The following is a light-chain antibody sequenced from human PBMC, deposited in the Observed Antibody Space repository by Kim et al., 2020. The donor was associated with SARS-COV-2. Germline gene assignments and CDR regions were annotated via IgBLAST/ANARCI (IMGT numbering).Light chain of an antibody. V-gene: IGKV1-39*01. CDR3: QQSYSTPYT. CDR1: QSISSY. CDR2: AAS. J-gene: IGKJ2*01. Sequence: AAVGDRVTITCRASQSISSYLNWYQQKPGKAPKLLIYAASSLQSGVPSRFSGSGSGTDFTLTISSLQPEDFATYYCQQSYSTPYTFGQGTKVDIK.